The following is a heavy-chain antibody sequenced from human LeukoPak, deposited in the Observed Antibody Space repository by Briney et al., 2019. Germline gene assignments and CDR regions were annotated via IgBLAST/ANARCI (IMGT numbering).Heavy chain of an antibody. D-gene: IGHD6-19*01. Sequence: PGGSLRLSCVASGFTFSRYGMSWVRQAPGKGLEWVSAISGSGGTSYYADSVKGRFTISRDNSKNTLYLQINSLRTEDTAVYYCAKDHLPGIVVADRGYWGQGTLVTVSS. J-gene: IGHJ4*02. CDR1: GFTFSRYG. CDR3: AKDHLPGIVVADRGY. CDR2: ISGSGGTS. V-gene: IGHV3-23*01.